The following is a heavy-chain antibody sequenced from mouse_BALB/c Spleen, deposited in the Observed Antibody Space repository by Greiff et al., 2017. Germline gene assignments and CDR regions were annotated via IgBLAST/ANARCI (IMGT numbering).Heavy chain of an antibody. CDR2: IYWDDDK. D-gene: IGHD5-1*01. CDR3: ARTLPHYAMDD. Sequence: QVQLQQSGPGILQPSQTLSLTCSFSGFSLSTSGMGVSWIRQPSGKGLEWLAHIYWDDDKRYNPSLKSRLTISKDTSRNQVFLKITSVDTADTATYYCARTLPHYAMDDWGQGTSVTVSS. CDR1: GFSLSTSGMG. V-gene: IGHV8-12*01. J-gene: IGHJ4*01.